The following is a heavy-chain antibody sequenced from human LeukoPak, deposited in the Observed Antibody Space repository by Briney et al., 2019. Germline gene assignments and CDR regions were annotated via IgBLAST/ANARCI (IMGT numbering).Heavy chain of an antibody. D-gene: IGHD2-2*01. J-gene: IGHJ4*02. Sequence: SETLSLTCAVYDGSSGYYWSWIRQPPGKGREWIGEIHPSGITSFNPSLKSRASISADTSKNQFSLKLTSVTAADTALYYCSRGRDQSKTGDYWGQGTLVTVSS. CDR3: SRGRDQSKTGDY. CDR2: IHPSGIT. CDR1: DGSSGYY. V-gene: IGHV4-34*01.